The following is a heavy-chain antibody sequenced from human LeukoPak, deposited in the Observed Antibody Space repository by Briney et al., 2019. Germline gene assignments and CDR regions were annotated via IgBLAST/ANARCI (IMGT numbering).Heavy chain of an antibody. V-gene: IGHV1-18*01. Sequence: ASVKVSCKASGYTFTSYGISGVRQAPGQGREWMGWISAYNGNTNYAQKLQGRVTMTTDTSTSTAYMELRSLRSDDTAVYYCASDRTRFRRRWPNAFDIWGQGPMVSVSS. CDR2: ISAYNGNT. D-gene: IGHD4-17*01. CDR3: ASDRTRFRRRWPNAFDI. CDR1: GYTFTSYG. J-gene: IGHJ3*02.